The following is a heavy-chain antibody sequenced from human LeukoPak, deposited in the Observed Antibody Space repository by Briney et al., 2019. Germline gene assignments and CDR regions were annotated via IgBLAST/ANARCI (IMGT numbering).Heavy chain of an antibody. V-gene: IGHV5-51*01. CDR2: IYPGDSDT. Sequence: GESLKISCKGSGYSFTSYWIGWVRPMPGKGLEWMGIIYPGDSDTRYSPSFQGQVTISADKSISTAYLQWSSLKASDTAMYYCARTFYQTPWLADAFDIWGQGTMVTVSS. CDR3: ARTFYQTPWLADAFDI. CDR1: GYSFTSYW. D-gene: IGHD6-19*01. J-gene: IGHJ3*02.